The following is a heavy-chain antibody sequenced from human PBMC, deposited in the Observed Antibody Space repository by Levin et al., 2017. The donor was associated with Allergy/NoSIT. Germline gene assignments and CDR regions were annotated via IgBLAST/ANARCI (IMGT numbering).Heavy chain of an antibody. V-gene: IGHV1-2*02. D-gene: IGHD3-10*01. J-gene: IGHJ3*02. CDR1: GYTFTDSY. Sequence: ASVKVSCKASGYTFTDSYIHWVRQAPGQGLEWMGWINPTTGGTNHPQRFQDKITMTTDTSITTAYLELERLTSDDTAVYYCAKNRGRTKNWFDFAASDIWGQGTMITVSS. CDR3: AKNRGRTKNWFDFAASDI. CDR2: INPTTGGT.